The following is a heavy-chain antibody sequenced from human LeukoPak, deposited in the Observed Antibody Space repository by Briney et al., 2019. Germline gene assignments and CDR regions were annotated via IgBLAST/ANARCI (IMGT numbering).Heavy chain of an antibody. J-gene: IGHJ4*02. V-gene: IGHV3-21*01. CDR3: ARGAIVVVPAALYYFDY. Sequence: PGGSLRLSCAASGFTFSSYSMNWVRQAPGKGLEWVSSISSSSSYIYYADSVKGRFTISRDNAKNSLYLQMNSLRAEDTAVCYCARGAIVVVPAALYYFDYWGQGTLVTVSS. D-gene: IGHD2-2*01. CDR1: GFTFSSYS. CDR2: ISSSSSYI.